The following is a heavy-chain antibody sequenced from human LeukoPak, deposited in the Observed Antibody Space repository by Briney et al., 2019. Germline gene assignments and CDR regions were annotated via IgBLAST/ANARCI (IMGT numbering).Heavy chain of an antibody. J-gene: IGHJ4*02. CDR2: ISSSGRTI. CDR1: GFTFSSYA. D-gene: IGHD5/OR15-5a*01. V-gene: IGHV3-48*04. Sequence: GGSLRLSCAASGFTFSSYAMSWVRQAPGKGLEWVSYISSSGRTISYADSVKGRFTISRDNAKNSLYLQMNSLRAEDTAVYYCARGSTNFEYWGQGTLVTVSS. CDR3: ARGSTNFEY.